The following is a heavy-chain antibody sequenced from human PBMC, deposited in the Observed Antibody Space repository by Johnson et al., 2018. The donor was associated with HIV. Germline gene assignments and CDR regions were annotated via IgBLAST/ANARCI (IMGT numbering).Heavy chain of an antibody. J-gene: IGHJ3*02. V-gene: IGHV3-38-3*01. CDR1: GFTVSYNY. CDR3: ASAHDSYYQPSAFDI. CDR2: ITGGST. Sequence: VQLVESRGVLVQAGGSLRLSCAASGFTVSYNYMSCVRQAPGRGLQWVSSITGGSTYYADSVKGRFTISSDNSKNTLYLQLNSLRAEDTAVYYCASAHDSYYQPSAFDIWGQGTMVTVSS. D-gene: IGHD2-21*01.